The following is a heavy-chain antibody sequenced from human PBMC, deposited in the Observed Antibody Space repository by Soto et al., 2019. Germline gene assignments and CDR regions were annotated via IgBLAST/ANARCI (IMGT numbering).Heavy chain of an antibody. Sequence: QVQLVESGGGVVQPGRSLRLSCAASGFTFSSYGMHWVRQAPGKGLEWVAVISYDGSNKYYADSVKGRFTISRDNSKNTLYLQMNSLRAEDTAVYDCAKDRGSSGYYYFDDWGQGTLVTVSS. V-gene: IGHV3-30*18. J-gene: IGHJ4*02. CDR2: ISYDGSNK. D-gene: IGHD3-22*01. CDR3: AKDRGSSGYYYFDD. CDR1: GFTFSSYG.